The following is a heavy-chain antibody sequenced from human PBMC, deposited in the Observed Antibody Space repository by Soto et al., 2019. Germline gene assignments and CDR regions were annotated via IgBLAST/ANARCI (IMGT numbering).Heavy chain of an antibody. J-gene: IGHJ4*02. CDR2: IIPLFGTP. Sequence: QVQLVQSGAEVKKPGSSVKVSCKASGGIFSTYAISWLRQAPGQGLEWMGGIIPLFGTPNYAQRFQGRVTISVDESTSTAYLELSRLGSEDTAVYYCARDRDDYGSGNYYNRIDFWGQGTLVTVSS. CDR1: GGIFSTYA. D-gene: IGHD3-10*01. V-gene: IGHV1-69*01. CDR3: ARDRDDYGSGNYYNRIDF.